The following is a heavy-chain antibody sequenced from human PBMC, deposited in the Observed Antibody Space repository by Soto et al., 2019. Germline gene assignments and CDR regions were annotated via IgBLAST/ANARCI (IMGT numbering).Heavy chain of an antibody. J-gene: IGHJ4*02. V-gene: IGHV3-11*01. Sequence: GGSLRLSCAASGFTFTDYYMSWIRQAPGKGLEWVSYISVSGSTIYYADSVKGRFTISRDNAKNSLYLQMNSLRAEDTAVYYCASDLLGGYCRGGRCYSFDSWGQGTLVTVSS. CDR2: ISVSGSTI. D-gene: IGHD2-15*01. CDR1: GFTFTDYY. CDR3: ASDLLGGYCRGGRCYSFDS.